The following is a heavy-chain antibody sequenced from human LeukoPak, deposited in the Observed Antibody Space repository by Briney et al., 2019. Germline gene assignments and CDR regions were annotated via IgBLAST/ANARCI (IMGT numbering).Heavy chain of an antibody. CDR2: ISYDGRNK. V-gene: IGHV3-30*03. Sequence: GGSLRLSCAASGFTFSSYGMHWVRQAPGKGLEWVAVISYDGRNKYYADSVKGRFTISRDNSKNTLYLQMNSLRAEDTAVYYCARHYDVVTGLNLECWGQGTLVTVSS. CDR1: GFTFSSYG. J-gene: IGHJ4*02. CDR3: ARHYDVVTGLNLEC. D-gene: IGHD3-9*01.